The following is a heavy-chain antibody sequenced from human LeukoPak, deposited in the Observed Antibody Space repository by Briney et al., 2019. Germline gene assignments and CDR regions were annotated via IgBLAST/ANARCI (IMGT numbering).Heavy chain of an antibody. CDR3: ARTSIVGARGSFGY. J-gene: IGHJ4*02. CDR1: GGSINSSTYY. Sequence: SETLSLTCTVSGGSINSSTYYWGWIRQPPGTGLEWIGSIYYSGSTYYNPSLKSRVTISVDTSKNQFSLKLNSVTAADTAVYYCARTSIVGARGSFGYWGQGTLVTVSS. D-gene: IGHD1-26*01. V-gene: IGHV4-39*01. CDR2: IYYSGST.